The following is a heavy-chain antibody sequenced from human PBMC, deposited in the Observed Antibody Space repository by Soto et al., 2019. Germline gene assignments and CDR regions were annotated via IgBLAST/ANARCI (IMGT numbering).Heavy chain of an antibody. V-gene: IGHV3-30*18. Sequence: QVQLVESGGGVVQPGRSLRLSCAASGFTFSSYGMHWVRQAPGKGLEGVAVISYDGSNKYYADSVKGRFTISRDNSKNSLYQQMNSLRAEDTAVYYCAKDSRRYCSGGSCYSGGDGYWGQGTLVTVSS. CDR3: AKDSRRYCSGGSCYSGGDGY. CDR1: GFTFSSYG. J-gene: IGHJ4*02. CDR2: ISYDGSNK. D-gene: IGHD2-15*01.